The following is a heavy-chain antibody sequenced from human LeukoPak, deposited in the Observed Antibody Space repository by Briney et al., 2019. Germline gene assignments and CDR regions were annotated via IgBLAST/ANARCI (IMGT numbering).Heavy chain of an antibody. D-gene: IGHD3-16*01. Sequence: PGGSLRLSCAASGFTFSSYSMNWVRQAPGKGLEWVSSISSSSSYIYYADSVKGRFTISRDNAKNSLYLQMNSLRAEDTAVYYCASGGPPRKANWFDSWGQGTLVTVSS. J-gene: IGHJ5*01. CDR2: ISSSSSYI. V-gene: IGHV3-21*01. CDR1: GFTFSSYS. CDR3: ASGGPPRKANWFDS.